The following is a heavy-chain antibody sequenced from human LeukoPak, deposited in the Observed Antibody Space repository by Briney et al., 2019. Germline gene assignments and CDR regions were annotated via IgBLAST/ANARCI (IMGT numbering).Heavy chain of an antibody. V-gene: IGHV3-48*03. D-gene: IGHD3-10*01. Sequence: GGSLRLSCAASGFTFSSYEMNWVRQAPGKGLEWVSYISRSGSTIYYADSVKGRFTISRDNAKNSLYLQMNSLRAEDTALYYCAKSADYASTAFDIWGQGTMVTVSS. CDR2: ISRSGSTI. J-gene: IGHJ3*02. CDR3: AKSADYASTAFDI. CDR1: GFTFSSYE.